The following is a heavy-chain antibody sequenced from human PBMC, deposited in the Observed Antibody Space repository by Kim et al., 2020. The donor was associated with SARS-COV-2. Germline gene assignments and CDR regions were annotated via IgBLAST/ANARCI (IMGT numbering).Heavy chain of an antibody. D-gene: IGHD3-22*01. V-gene: IGHV4-39*01. Sequence: SETLSLTCTVSGGSISSRSYYWGWIRQPPGKGLEWIGSIYYSGSTYYNPSLKSRATISVDTSKNQFSLTLSSVTAADTAVYYCARQWITMIVGVIKGNWFDPWGQGTLVTVSS. CDR2: IYYSGST. CDR3: ARQWITMIVGVIKGNWFDP. CDR1: GGSISSRSYY. J-gene: IGHJ5*02.